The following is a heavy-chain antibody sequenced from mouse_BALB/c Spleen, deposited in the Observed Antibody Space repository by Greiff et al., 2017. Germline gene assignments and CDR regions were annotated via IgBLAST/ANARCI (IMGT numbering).Heavy chain of an antibody. D-gene: IGHD2-10*02. V-gene: IGHV5-12-2*01. CDR1: GFTFSSYT. CDR2: ISNGGGST. Sequence: EVQLVESGGGLVQPGGSLKLSCAASGFTFSSYTMSWVRQTPEKRLEWVAYISNGGGSTYYPDTVKGRFTISRDNAKNTLYLQMSSLKSEDTAMYYCARGYGNYGDYAMDYWGQGTSVTVCS. CDR3: ARGYGNYGDYAMDY. J-gene: IGHJ4*01.